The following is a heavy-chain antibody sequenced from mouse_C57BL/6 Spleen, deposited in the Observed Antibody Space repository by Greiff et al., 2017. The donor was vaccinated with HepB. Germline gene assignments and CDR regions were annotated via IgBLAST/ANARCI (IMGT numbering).Heavy chain of an antibody. Sequence: EVKVVESGGGLVQPGGSLSLSCAASGFTFTDYYMSWVRQPPGKALEWLGFIRNKANGYTTEYSASVKGRFTISRDNSQSILYLQMNALRAEDSATYYCARYWDFDGYFDVWGPGTTVTVPS. CDR1: GFTFTDYY. CDR2: IRNKANGYTT. V-gene: IGHV7-3*01. J-gene: IGHJ1*01. D-gene: IGHD4-1*01. CDR3: ARYWDFDGYFDV.